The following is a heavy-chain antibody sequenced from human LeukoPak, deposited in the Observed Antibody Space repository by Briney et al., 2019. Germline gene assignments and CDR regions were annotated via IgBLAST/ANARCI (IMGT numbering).Heavy chain of an antibody. CDR3: ARAWAAGKHYVGY. V-gene: IGHV3-72*01. CDR1: GFTFSDHY. CDR2: SRNKARGYTT. D-gene: IGHD2-15*01. J-gene: IGHJ4*02. Sequence: GGSLRLSCAASGFTFSDHYMDWVRQAPGNGLEWVGCSRNKARGYTTEYAASVKGRFTISRDDSKNSVFLQMNSLKNEDTAVYYCARAWAAGKHYVGYWGQGTLVTVSS.